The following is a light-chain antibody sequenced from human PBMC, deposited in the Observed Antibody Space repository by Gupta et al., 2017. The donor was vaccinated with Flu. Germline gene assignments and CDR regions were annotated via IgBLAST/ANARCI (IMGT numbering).Light chain of an antibody. V-gene: IGKV1-27*01. CDR1: QDIGSY. Sequence: PSSLSASVGDRVTITCRASQDIGSYVAWYQQKSGKTPKLLIYAASSLQSGVPPRFAASGSGAVFTLTIISLQPEDVATYYCQKYNSAPPAFGGGTKVEIK. CDR2: AAS. J-gene: IGKJ4*01. CDR3: QKYNSAPPA.